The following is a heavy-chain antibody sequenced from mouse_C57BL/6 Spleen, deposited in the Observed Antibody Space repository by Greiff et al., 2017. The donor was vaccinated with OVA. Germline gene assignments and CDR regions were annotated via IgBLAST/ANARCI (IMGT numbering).Heavy chain of an antibody. CDR2: IDPETGGT. Sequence: VQLVESGAELVRPGASVTLSCKASGYTFTDYEMHWVKQTPVHGLEWIGAIDPETGGTAYNQKFKGKAILTADKSSSTAYMELRSLTSEDSAVYYCTRYGVYAMDYWGQGTSVTVSS. CDR1: GYTFTDYE. J-gene: IGHJ4*01. D-gene: IGHD1-1*02. CDR3: TRYGVYAMDY. V-gene: IGHV1-15*01.